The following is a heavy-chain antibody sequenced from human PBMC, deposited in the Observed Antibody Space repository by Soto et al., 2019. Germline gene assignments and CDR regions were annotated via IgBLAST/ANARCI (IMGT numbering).Heavy chain of an antibody. CDR2: IIPIFGTA. Sequence: QVQLVQSGAEVKKPGSSVKVSCKASGGTFSSYAISWVRQAPGQGLEWMGGIIPIFGTANYAQKFQGRVTITADESTSTAYMELSSLRSEDTAVYYCARDGERWLQPVRNWYFDLWGRGTLVTVSS. CDR3: ARDGERWLQPVRNWYFDL. J-gene: IGHJ2*01. CDR1: GGTFSSYA. V-gene: IGHV1-69*01. D-gene: IGHD5-12*01.